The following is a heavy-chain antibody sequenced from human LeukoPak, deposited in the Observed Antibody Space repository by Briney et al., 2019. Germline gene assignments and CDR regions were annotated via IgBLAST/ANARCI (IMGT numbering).Heavy chain of an antibody. CDR1: GFTFSSYG. CDR3: AKDVISGSYYYYGMDV. V-gene: IGHV3-30*18. J-gene: IGHJ6*02. CDR2: ISYDGGNK. Sequence: GRSLRLSCAASGFTFSSYGTHWVRQAPGKGLEWVAVISYDGGNKYYADSVKGRFTISRDNSKNTLYLQMNSLRAEDTAVYYCAKDVISGSYYYYGMDVWGQGTTVTVSS. D-gene: IGHD1-26*01.